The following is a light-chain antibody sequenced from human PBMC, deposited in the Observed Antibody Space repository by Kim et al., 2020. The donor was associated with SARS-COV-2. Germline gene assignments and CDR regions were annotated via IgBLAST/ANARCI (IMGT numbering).Light chain of an antibody. Sequence: QGVTVSCTVSSSTIGANYDVHWFHQFPGTAPKFLSFDKTNRPSGVPDRFSGSKSGTSASLAITGLQAEDESDYYSQSYDNSLSGYVFGTGTKVTV. V-gene: IGLV1-40*01. CDR1: SSTIGANYD. CDR3: QSYDNSLSGYV. J-gene: IGLJ1*01. CDR2: DKT.